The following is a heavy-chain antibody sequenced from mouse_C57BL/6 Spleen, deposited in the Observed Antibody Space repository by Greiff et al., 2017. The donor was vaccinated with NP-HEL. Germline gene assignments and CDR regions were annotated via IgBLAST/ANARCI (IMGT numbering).Heavy chain of an antibody. V-gene: IGHV1-82*01. CDR3: ARGTAQATPAWFAY. J-gene: IGHJ3*01. Sequence: VQLQQSGPELVKPGASVKISCKASGYAFSSSWMNWVKQRPGKGLEWIGRIYPGDGDTNYNGKCKGKATLTADKSSSTAYMQLSSLTSEDSAVYFCARGTAQATPAWFAYWGQGTLVTVSA. D-gene: IGHD3-2*02. CDR2: IYPGDGDT. CDR1: GYAFSSSW.